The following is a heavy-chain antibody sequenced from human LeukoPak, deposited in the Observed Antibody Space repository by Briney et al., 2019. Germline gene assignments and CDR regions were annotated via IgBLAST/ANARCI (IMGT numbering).Heavy chain of an antibody. V-gene: IGHV4-39*07. J-gene: IGHJ5*02. CDR1: GVSISSSSYY. CDR3: ARAPNNWFDP. Sequence: SETLSLTRTVSGVSISSSSYYWGWIRQPPGKGLEWIGSIYYSGSTYYNPSLKSRVTISVDTSKNQFSLKLSSVTAADTAVYYCARAPNNWFDPWGQGTLVTVSS. CDR2: IYYSGST.